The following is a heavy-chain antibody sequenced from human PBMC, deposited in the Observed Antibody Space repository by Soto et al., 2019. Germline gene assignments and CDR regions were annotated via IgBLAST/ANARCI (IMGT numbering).Heavy chain of an antibody. CDR1: GFTFDDYG. V-gene: IGHV3-20*04. CDR3: VRGGLQAHRIDP. D-gene: IGHD4-4*01. Sequence: EVQLVESGGGVVRPGGSLRLSCAASGFTFDDYGMGWVRQPPGKGLEWVSAISWNGGERGYADSVKGRFVISRDNAKNSLDLQMNSLRVEDTALYYCVRGGLQAHRIDPWGQGTLVTVSS. CDR2: ISWNGGER. J-gene: IGHJ5*02.